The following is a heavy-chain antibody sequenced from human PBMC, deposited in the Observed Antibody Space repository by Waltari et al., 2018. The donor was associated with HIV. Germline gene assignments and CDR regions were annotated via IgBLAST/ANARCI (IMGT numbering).Heavy chain of an antibody. CDR2: ISYDGSNK. D-gene: IGHD2-15*01. Sequence: QVHLVESGGGVVQPGRSLRLSCAASGFTFSSYAIHWVRQAPGKGLEGVALISYDGSNKYYADSVKGRLTISRDNSKNTLYLQMNSLRAEDTSVYYCARDTGYCSFGSCSYNWLDPWGQGTLVSVSS. CDR3: ARDTGYCSFGSCSYNWLDP. J-gene: IGHJ5*02. V-gene: IGHV3-30*01. CDR1: GFTFSSYA.